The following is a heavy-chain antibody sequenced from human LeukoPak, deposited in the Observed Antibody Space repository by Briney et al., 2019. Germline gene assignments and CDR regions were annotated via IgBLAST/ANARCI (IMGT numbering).Heavy chain of an antibody. CDR3: ARRVPAATFDY. D-gene: IGHD2-2*01. CDR1: CA. J-gene: IGHJ4*02. Sequence: CAMSWVRQAPGKGLEWVSHISASGRTTDYADSVKGRFTISRDNSKNTVYLQMNSLRAEDTAVYYCARRVPAATFDYWGQGTLVTVSS. CDR2: ISASGRTT. V-gene: IGHV3-23*01.